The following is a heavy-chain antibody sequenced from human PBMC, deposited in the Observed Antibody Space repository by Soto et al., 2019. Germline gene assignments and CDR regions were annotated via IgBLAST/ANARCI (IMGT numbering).Heavy chain of an antibody. CDR2: ITFDGRET. Sequence: QEKLVGSGGGVVRPGHSLRLSCEASGFSFRSYGMHWVRQFPDKGLEWVAVITFDGRETNYADSVKGRFTVSRDDSRNTVFLDMRGLKAEDTAIYYCVRERGSYSPLDVWGQGTRVSVSS. V-gene: IGHV3-30*03. CDR1: GFSFRSYG. J-gene: IGHJ4*02. CDR3: VRERGSYSPLDV. D-gene: IGHD2-15*01.